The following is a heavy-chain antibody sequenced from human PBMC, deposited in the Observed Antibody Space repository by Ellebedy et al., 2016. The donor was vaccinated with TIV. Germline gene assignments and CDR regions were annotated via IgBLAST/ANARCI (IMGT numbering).Heavy chain of an antibody. CDR1: GFPFSSYG. D-gene: IGHD6-19*01. CDR2: IRNDVSNK. CDR3: AKVAGNS. V-gene: IGHV3-30*02. J-gene: IGHJ4*02. Sequence: PGGSLRLSCEASGFPFSSYGMQWFRQAPGKGLEWVAFIRNDVSNKYYADSVTGRFTISSDDSKNTVYLQMTTLRPEDTAVYYCAKVAGNSWGQGTLGTVSS.